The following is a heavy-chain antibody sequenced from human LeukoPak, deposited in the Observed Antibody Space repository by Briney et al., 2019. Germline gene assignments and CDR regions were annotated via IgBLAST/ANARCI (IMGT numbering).Heavy chain of an antibody. Sequence: SQTLSLTCAISEGSVSSNSAAWNWIRQSPSRGLEWLGRTYYRSKWYNDYAVSVKSRITINPDTSKNQFSLQLNSVTPEDTAVYYCARDGEVVPAAMGYYYYYYMDVWGKGTTVTIFS. V-gene: IGHV6-1*01. CDR1: EGSVSSNSAA. D-gene: IGHD2-2*01. CDR2: TYYRSKWYN. CDR3: ARDGEVVPAAMGYYYYYYMDV. J-gene: IGHJ6*03.